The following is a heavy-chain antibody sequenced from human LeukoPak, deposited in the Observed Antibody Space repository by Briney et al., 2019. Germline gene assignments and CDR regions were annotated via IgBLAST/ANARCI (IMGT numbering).Heavy chain of an antibody. J-gene: IGHJ4*02. CDR2: IYFDGNT. CDR3: AAENGNFWIGYHYFED. D-gene: IGHD3-3*01. Sequence: PSETLSLTCTVSGGSIGSSSYYWGWIRQAPGKGLEWIGTIYFDGNTFYSPSLKSRVTLSVDMSKSQFSLRLASVTAADTAIYYCAAENGNFWIGYHYFEDWGQGSLVSVSS. V-gene: IGHV4-39*01. CDR1: GGSIGSSSYY.